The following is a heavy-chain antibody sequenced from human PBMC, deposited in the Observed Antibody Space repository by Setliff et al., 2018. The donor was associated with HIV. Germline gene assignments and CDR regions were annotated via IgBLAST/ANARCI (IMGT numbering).Heavy chain of an antibody. D-gene: IGHD2-21*01. Sequence: ASETLSLTCTVSGDSISSSTFYWGWLRQPPGKGLEWIGSIYYSGTTYYNPSLKSRVAVSVDTSKNQFSLKLSSVTAADTAVYYCARPRLRGSGAFDIWGQGTMVTVSS. CDR2: IYYSGTT. V-gene: IGHV4-39*01. CDR3: ARPRLRGSGAFDI. J-gene: IGHJ3*02. CDR1: GDSISSSTFY.